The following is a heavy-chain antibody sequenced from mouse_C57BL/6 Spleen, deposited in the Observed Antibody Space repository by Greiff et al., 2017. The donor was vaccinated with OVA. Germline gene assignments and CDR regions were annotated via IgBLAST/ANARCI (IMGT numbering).Heavy chain of an antibody. Sequence: VQLQQSGPELVKPGASVKMSCKASGYTFTDYNMHWVKQSHGKSLEWIGYINPNNGGTSYNQKFKGKATLTVNKSSSTAYMELRSLTSEDSAVYYCARWHFHYYGSSHWYFDVWGTGTTVTVSS. CDR1: GYTFTDYN. D-gene: IGHD1-1*01. J-gene: IGHJ1*03. V-gene: IGHV1-22*01. CDR3: ARWHFHYYGSSHWYFDV. CDR2: INPNNGGT.